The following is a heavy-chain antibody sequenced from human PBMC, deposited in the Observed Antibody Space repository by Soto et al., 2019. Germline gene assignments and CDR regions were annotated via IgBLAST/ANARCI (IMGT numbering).Heavy chain of an antibody. CDR2: IDYSGETI. J-gene: IGHJ6*02. D-gene: IGHD6-6*01. Sequence: EVQLVESGGGLVQPGGSLRLSCAASGFTFSSYEMNWVRQAPGKGLEWISYIDYSGETIYYADSVKGRFTISRDNAKNSLYLQMNSLRAEDTAVYYCARGASSSSDYYYGMDVWGQGTTVTVSS. CDR3: ARGASSSSDYYYGMDV. V-gene: IGHV3-48*03. CDR1: GFTFSSYE.